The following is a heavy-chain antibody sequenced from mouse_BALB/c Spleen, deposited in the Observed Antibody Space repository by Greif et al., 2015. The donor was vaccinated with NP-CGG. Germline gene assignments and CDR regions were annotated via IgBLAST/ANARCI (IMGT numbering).Heavy chain of an antibody. Sequence: VQLKQSGPELVKPGASVKISCKASGYTFTGYNMHWVKQSHGKSLKWIGYIYPYNGGTGYNQKFKSKATLTVDNSSSTAYMELRSLTYEDSAVYYCARQLGLQDYYAMDYWGQGTSVTVSS. D-gene: IGHD3-1*01. CDR1: GYTFTGYN. J-gene: IGHJ4*01. CDR3: ARQLGLQDYYAMDY. V-gene: IGHV1S29*02. CDR2: IYPYNGGT.